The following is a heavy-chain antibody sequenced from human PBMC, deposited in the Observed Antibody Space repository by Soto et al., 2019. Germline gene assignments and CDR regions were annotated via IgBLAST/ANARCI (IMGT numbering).Heavy chain of an antibody. CDR3: AASTIDTSTWIQYFYGMDV. CDR2: INAGNGNT. J-gene: IGHJ6*02. Sequence: QVQLVQSGAEVKKPGASVKVSCKASEDTFTRYVIHWVRQAPGQRLEWMGWINAGNGNTKYSQNYQGRVTITRDASANTACKVLNSMRSQDTAVYYCAASTIDTSTWIQYFYGMDVWGQGSTVTVSS. D-gene: IGHD6-13*01. CDR1: EDTFTRYV. V-gene: IGHV1-3*01.